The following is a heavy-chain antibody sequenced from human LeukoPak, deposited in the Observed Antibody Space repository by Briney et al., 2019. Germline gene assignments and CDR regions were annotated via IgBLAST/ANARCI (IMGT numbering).Heavy chain of an antibody. CDR2: IKQDGSDR. CDR1: GFSFSTYW. V-gene: IGHV3-7*01. J-gene: IGHJ4*02. Sequence: PGGSLRLSCAASGFSFSTYWMSWVRQAPGKGLEWVANIKQDGSDRNYVDSVKGRFTISRDNAKNSLYLQMNSLRAEDTAVYFCARDSEIEAAGSDYWGQGTLVTVSS. D-gene: IGHD6-13*01. CDR3: ARDSEIEAAGSDY.